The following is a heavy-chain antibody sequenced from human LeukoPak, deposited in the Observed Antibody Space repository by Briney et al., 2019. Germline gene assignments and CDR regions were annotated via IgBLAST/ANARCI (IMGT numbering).Heavy chain of an antibody. D-gene: IGHD6-13*01. J-gene: IGHJ4*02. V-gene: IGHV1-69*04. CDR2: IIPILGIA. Sequence: ASVKVSCKASGGTFSSYAISWVRQAPGQGLGWMGRIIPILGIANYAQKFQGRVTITADKSTSTAYMELSSLRSEDTAVYYCARTIAAAGIYYFDYWGQGTLVTVSS. CDR3: ARTIAAAGIYYFDY. CDR1: GGTFSSYA.